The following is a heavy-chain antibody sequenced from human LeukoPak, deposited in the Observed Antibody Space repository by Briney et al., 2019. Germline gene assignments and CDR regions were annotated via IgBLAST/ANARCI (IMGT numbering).Heavy chain of an antibody. V-gene: IGHV3-21*01. D-gene: IGHD3-16*01. CDR3: ARVKTYDYVWGSYGTKTHLDH. CDR2: ISSSSSYI. CDR1: GFTFSSYS. Sequence: GGSLRLSCAASGFTFSSYSMNWVRQAPGKGLKWVSSISSSSSYIYYADSVKGRFTISRDNAKNSLYLQMNSLRAEDTAVYYCARVKTYDYVWGSYGTKTHLDHWGQGTLVTVSS. J-gene: IGHJ4*02.